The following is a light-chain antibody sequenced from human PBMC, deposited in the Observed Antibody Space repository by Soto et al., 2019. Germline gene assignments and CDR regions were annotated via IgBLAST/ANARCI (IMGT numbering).Light chain of an antibody. V-gene: IGKV2-28*01. CDR2: LGS. CDR1: QSLLYSNGYNY. J-gene: IGKJ1*01. CDR3: MQGLQSRT. Sequence: DIVMTQSPLSLPVTPGEPASISCRSSQSLLYSNGYNYLDWYLQKPGQSPQLLIYLGSNRASGVPDRYSGSRSDIDFTRKSSGVEAEDFGVYYCMQGLQSRTFGQGTKVEI.